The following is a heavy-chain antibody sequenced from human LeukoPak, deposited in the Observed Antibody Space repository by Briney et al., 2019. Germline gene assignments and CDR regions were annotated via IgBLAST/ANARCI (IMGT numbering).Heavy chain of an antibody. J-gene: IGHJ3*02. CDR1: GFTFSSYS. V-gene: IGHV3-21*01. CDR3: ARGRQNSGSYSDAFDI. CDR2: ISSSSIYI. Sequence: GGSLRLSCAGSGFTFSSYSMHWVRQAPGKGLEWVSSISSSSIYIYYADSLKGRFTISRDNAKNSLSLQMDSLRAEDTAVYYCARGRQNSGSYSDAFDIWGQGTVVTVSS. D-gene: IGHD1-26*01.